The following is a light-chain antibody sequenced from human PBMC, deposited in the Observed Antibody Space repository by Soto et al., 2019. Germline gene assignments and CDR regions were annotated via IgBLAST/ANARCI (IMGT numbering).Light chain of an antibody. Sequence: DIQMTQSPSTLSASVGDRVTITCRASQSISSWLAWYQQKPGKAPKLLIYKASSLKSGVPSRFSGSGSGTEFTLTISSLQPDDFATYYCQQYSNYWTFGQGTKVEI. CDR1: QSISSW. CDR2: KAS. J-gene: IGKJ1*01. CDR3: QQYSNYWT. V-gene: IGKV1-5*03.